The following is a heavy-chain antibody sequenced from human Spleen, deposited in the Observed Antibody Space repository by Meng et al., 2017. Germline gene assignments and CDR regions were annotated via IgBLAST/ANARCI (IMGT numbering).Heavy chain of an antibody. V-gene: IGHV4-61*02. CDR2: ISTSGNT. J-gene: IGHJ6*02. CDR1: GGSISSGGYY. D-gene: IGHD2-21*02. Sequence: SETLSLTCTVSGGSISSGGYYWSWIRQPAGKGMEWIGRISTSGNTIYSPSLRSRVTISIDTSKNQFSLKLTSVTAADTAVYYCAGGAVVTLIFYHAMDVWGQGTTVTVSS. CDR3: AGGAVVTLIFYHAMDV.